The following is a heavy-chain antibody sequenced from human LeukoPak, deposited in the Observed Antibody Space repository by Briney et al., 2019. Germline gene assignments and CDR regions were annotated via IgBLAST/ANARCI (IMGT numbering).Heavy chain of an antibody. D-gene: IGHD3-9*01. CDR2: IYYSGST. V-gene: IGHV4-59*01. CDR3: ARVSPLYDIRFDY. J-gene: IGHJ4*02. CDR1: GGSISSYY. Sequence: SETLSLTCTVSGGSISSYYWSWIRQPPGKGLEWIGYIYYSGSTNYNPSLKSRVTISVDTSKNQFSLKLSSVTAADTAVYYCARVSPLYDIRFDYWGQGTLVTVSS.